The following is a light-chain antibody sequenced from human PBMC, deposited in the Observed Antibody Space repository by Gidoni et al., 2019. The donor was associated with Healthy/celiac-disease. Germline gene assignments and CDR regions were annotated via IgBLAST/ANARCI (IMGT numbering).Light chain of an antibody. CDR2: MAS. J-gene: IGKJ1*01. CDR3: QQYNSYSRT. Sequence: DTQRTQTPSTLSASVGDRVTITCRASQSISSWLAWYQQKPGKAPKLLIYMASSLESGVPSRFSGSGSGTEFTLTISSLQPDDFATYYCQQYNSYSRTFGQGTKVEIK. CDR1: QSISSW. V-gene: IGKV1-5*03.